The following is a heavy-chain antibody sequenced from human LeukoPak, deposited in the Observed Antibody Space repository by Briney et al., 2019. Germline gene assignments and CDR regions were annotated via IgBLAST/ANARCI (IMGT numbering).Heavy chain of an antibody. CDR3: ARERRPLYGSGSYCFDY. CDR1: GGSFSGYY. Sequence: SETLSLTCAVYGGSFSGYYWSWIRQPPGKGLEWIGEINHSGSTNYNPSLKSRVTMSVDTSKNQFSLKLSSVTAADTAVYYCARERRPLYGSGSYCFDYWGQGTLVTVSS. J-gene: IGHJ4*02. D-gene: IGHD3-10*01. V-gene: IGHV4-34*01. CDR2: INHSGST.